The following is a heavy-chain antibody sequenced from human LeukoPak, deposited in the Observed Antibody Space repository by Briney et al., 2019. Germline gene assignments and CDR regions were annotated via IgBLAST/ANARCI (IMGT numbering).Heavy chain of an antibody. V-gene: IGHV4-4*09. Sequence: SETLSLTCTVSGGSISSYYWSWIRQPPGKGLEWIGYIYSSGSINYNPSLKSRVTISIDTSKNQFSLELSSVTAADTAMYYCARHRGTGFDPWGQGTLVTVSS. J-gene: IGHJ5*02. D-gene: IGHD3-16*01. CDR2: IYSSGSI. CDR1: GGSISSYY. CDR3: ARHRGTGFDP.